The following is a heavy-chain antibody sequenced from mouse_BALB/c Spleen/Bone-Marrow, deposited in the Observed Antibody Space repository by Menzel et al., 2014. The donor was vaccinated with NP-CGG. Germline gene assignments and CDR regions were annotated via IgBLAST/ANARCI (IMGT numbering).Heavy chain of an antibody. CDR3: NGNYYAMDY. Sequence: VQLQQSGAELVRSGASVKLSCTASGLNIKDYYMHWVKQRPEQGLEWIGWIDPENGDTEYAPKFQGKATMTADTSSNTAYLKLSSLTSEYTAVYYCNGNYYAMDYWGQGTSVTVSS. CDR1: GLNIKDYY. V-gene: IGHV14-4*02. J-gene: IGHJ4*01. D-gene: IGHD2-1*01. CDR2: IDPENGDT.